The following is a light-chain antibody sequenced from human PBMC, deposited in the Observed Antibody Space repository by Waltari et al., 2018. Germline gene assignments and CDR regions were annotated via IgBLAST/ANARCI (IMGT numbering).Light chain of an antibody. V-gene: IGKV3-11*01. CDR2: AAS. CDR3: QQRSNWPLT. J-gene: IGKJ4*01. Sequence: EIVLTQSPATLSLSPGERAALSCRASASVSSYLAWYQQKPGQASRLLIYAASNRATGIPARFSGSGSGTDFTLTISSLEPEDFAVYYCQQRSNWPLTFGGGTKVEIK. CDR1: ASVSSY.